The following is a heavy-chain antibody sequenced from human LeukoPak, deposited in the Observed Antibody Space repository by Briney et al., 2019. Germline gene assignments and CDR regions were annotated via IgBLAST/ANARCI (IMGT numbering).Heavy chain of an antibody. CDR2: IKEDGSEE. CDR1: GFTFSIYW. V-gene: IGHV3-7*01. CDR3: ARVRPGHYFDY. Sequence: GGSLRLSCTASGFTFSIYWMSWVRQAPGKGLEWVASIKEDGSEEHYMDSVKGRFIISRDNARNSVHVQMNSLRAEDTAVYFCARVRPGHYFDYWGQGALVTVSS. J-gene: IGHJ4*02. D-gene: IGHD6-6*01.